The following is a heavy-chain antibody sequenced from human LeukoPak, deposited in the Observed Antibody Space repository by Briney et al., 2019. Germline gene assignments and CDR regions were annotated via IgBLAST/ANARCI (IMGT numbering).Heavy chain of an antibody. CDR2: IYYSGST. J-gene: IGHJ6*02. CDR3: ARHHAYMDV. CDR1: GGSISSSSYY. Sequence: SETLSLTCTVSGGSISSSSYYWGWNRQPPGKGLEWIRSIYYSGSTYYNPSLKSRVTISVDTSKNQFSLKVSSVTAADTAVYYCARHHAYMDVWGQGTTVSVSS. D-gene: IGHD2-2*01. V-gene: IGHV4-39*01.